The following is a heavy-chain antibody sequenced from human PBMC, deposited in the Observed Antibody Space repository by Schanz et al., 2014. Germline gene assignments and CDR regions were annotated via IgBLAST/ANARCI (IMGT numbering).Heavy chain of an antibody. CDR2: ISGDGTTT. D-gene: IGHD6-19*01. Sequence: EVQLVESGGGFVQPGGSLRLSCAASGFTFSVYWMHWVRQPPGKGLVSVSRISGDGTTTSYADSVKGRFTISRDNSKNTLYLQMNSLIAEDTAVYYCAKCIGWYGRCAFDIWGQGTMVTVSS. CDR3: AKCIGWYGRCAFDI. CDR1: GFTFSVYW. V-gene: IGHV3-74*01. J-gene: IGHJ3*02.